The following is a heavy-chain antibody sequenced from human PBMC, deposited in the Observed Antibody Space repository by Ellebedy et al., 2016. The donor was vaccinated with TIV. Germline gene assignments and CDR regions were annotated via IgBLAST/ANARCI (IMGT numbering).Heavy chain of an antibody. J-gene: IGHJ6*02. CDR3: ARARFCSGGSCYTYGMDV. V-gene: IGHV1-69*13. CDR2: IIPIFGTA. CDR1: GGTFSSYA. Sequence: AASVKVSCKASGGTFSSYAISWVRQAPGQGLEWMGGIIPIFGTANYAQKFQGRVTITADESTSTAYMELSSLRSEDTAVYYCARARFCSGGSCYTYGMDVWGQGTTVTVSS. D-gene: IGHD2-15*01.